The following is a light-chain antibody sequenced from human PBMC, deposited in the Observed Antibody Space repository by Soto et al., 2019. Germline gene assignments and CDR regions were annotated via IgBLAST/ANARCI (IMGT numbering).Light chain of an antibody. CDR2: KAS. V-gene: IGKV1-5*03. Sequence: IQLNHSPSALSASLGYRFTVTSRASQSINSWLAWYQQKSGKAPKLLIYKASSLESGVPSRFSGSGSGTEFTLIISSLQPDDFATYYCQQYNSYPLTFGGGTKVDIK. CDR3: QQYNSYPLT. J-gene: IGKJ4*01. CDR1: QSINSW.